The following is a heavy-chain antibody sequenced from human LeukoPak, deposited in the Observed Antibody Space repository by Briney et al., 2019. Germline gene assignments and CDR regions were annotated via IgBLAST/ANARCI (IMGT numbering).Heavy chain of an antibody. V-gene: IGHV1-69*04. CDR1: GGTFSSYA. CDR3: ARAYCSSTSCYFGNPGDYYYGMDV. CDR2: IIPILGIA. J-gene: IGHJ6*02. Sequence: GASVKASCKASGGTFSSYAISWVRQAPGQGLEWMGRIIPILGIANYAQKFQGRVTITADKSTSTAYMELSSLRSEDTAVYYCARAYCSSTSCYFGNPGDYYYGMDVWGQGTTVTVSS. D-gene: IGHD2-2*01.